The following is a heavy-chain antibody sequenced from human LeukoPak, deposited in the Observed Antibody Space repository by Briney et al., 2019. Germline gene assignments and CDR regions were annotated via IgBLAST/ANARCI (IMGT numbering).Heavy chain of an antibody. CDR3: ARGVEPLAANTLAY. CDR2: LYSDGNT. D-gene: IGHD1-14*01. J-gene: IGHJ4*02. V-gene: IGHV3-53*01. Sequence: PGVSPRLSCAASGFTVITNDMTWVRQAPGNGLEWVSVLYSDGNTKYADSVQGRFTISRDNSKNTLYLEMNSLSPDDTAVYYCARGVEPLAANTLAYWGQGTLVTVSS. CDR1: GFTVITND.